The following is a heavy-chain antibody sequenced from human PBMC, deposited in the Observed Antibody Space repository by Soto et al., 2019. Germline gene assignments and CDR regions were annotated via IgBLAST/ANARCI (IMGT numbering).Heavy chain of an antibody. V-gene: IGHV3-30*18. D-gene: IGHD6-19*01. CDR1: GFTFSSYG. J-gene: IGHJ6*02. CDR2: ISYDGSNK. Sequence: GGSLRPSCAASGFTFSSYGMHWVRQAPGKGLEWVAVISYDGSNKYYADSVKGRFTISRDNSKNTLYLQMNSLRAEDTAVYYCAKVRSSGWSYYYGMDVWGQGTTVTVSS. CDR3: AKVRSSGWSYYYGMDV.